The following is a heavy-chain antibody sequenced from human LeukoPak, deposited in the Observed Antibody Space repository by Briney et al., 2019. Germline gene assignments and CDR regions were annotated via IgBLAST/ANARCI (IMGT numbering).Heavy chain of an antibody. Sequence: ASVKVSCKASGYTFTSYYMHWVRQAPGQGLEWMGTINPSGGSTSYAQKFQGRVTMTSDTSTSTVYMELSSLRSEDTAVYYCAREVVGNVDTAMVTRGYYYYGMDVWGQGTTVTVSS. J-gene: IGHJ6*02. CDR1: GYTFTSYY. CDR3: AREVVGNVDTAMVTRGYYYYGMDV. D-gene: IGHD5-18*01. CDR2: INPSGGST. V-gene: IGHV1-46*01.